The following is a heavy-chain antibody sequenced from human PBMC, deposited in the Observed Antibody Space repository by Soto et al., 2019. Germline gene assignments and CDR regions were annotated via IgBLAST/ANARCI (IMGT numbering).Heavy chain of an antibody. Sequence: QVQLQESGPGLVKPSQTLSLTCTVSGGSISSGGYYWSWIRQHPGKGLEWIGYIYYSGSTYYNPSLKSRVTISVDTSKNQFSLKLSSVTAADTTVYYCARASIVGATIDYWGQGTLVTVSS. CDR2: IYYSGST. CDR1: GGSISSGGYY. V-gene: IGHV4-31*03. J-gene: IGHJ4*02. D-gene: IGHD1-26*01. CDR3: ARASIVGATIDY.